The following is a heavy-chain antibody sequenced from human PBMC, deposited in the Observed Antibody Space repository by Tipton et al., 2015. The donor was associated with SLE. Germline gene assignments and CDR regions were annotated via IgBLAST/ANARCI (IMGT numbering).Heavy chain of an antibody. CDR3: ARSAGYGSSWAHFDY. CDR1: GGSISSHY. Sequence: GLVKPSETLSLTCTVSGGSISSHYWSWIRQPPGKGLEWIGYIYYSGSTNYNPSLKSRVTISVDTSKNQFSLKLSSVTAADTAVYYCARSAGYGSSWAHFDYWGQGTLVTVSS. V-gene: IGHV4-59*11. J-gene: IGHJ4*02. CDR2: IYYSGST. D-gene: IGHD6-13*01.